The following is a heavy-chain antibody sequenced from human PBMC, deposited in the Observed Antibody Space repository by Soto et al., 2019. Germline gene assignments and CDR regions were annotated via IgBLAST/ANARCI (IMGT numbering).Heavy chain of an antibody. V-gene: IGHV1-69*02. D-gene: IGHD6-6*01. Sequence: QVQLVQSGAEVKKPGSSVKVSCKASGGTFSSYTISWVRQAPGQGLEWMGRIIPILGIANYAQKFQGRVTITADKSTSTAYKELSSLRSEDTAVYYCARGSIAVYYMDVWGKGTTVTVSS. CDR2: IIPILGIA. CDR1: GGTFSSYT. J-gene: IGHJ6*03. CDR3: ARGSIAVYYMDV.